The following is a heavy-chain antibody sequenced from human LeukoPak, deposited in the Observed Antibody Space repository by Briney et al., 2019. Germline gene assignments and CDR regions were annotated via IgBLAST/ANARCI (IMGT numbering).Heavy chain of an antibody. CDR2: IYTSGST. CDR3: AREGENSPFGY. CDR1: GGSISSGSYY. Sequence: SETLSLTCTVSGGSISSGSYYWSWIRQPAGKGLEWIGRIYTSGSTNYNPSLKSRVTISVDTSKNQFSLKLSSVTAADTAVYYCAREGENSPFGYWGQGTLVTVSS. V-gene: IGHV4-61*02. J-gene: IGHJ4*02. D-gene: IGHD3-16*01.